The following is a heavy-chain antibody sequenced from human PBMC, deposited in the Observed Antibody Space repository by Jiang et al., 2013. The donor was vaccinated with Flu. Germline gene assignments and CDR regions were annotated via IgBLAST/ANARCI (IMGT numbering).Heavy chain of an antibody. V-gene: IGHV4-4*02. D-gene: IGHD6-13*01. CDR2: SIIWEH. Sequence: KGLEWIGKSIIWEHQLQPSLKSRVTISVDKSKNQFSLKLSSVTAADTAVYYCARDTPQIGYQGWFDPWGQGTLVTVSS. CDR3: ARDTPQIGYQGWFDP. J-gene: IGHJ5*02.